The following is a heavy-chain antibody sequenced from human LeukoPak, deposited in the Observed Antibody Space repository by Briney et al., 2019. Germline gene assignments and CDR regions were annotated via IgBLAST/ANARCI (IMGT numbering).Heavy chain of an antibody. J-gene: IGHJ4*02. Sequence: GGSLRLSCAASGFTFSSYAMSWVRQAPGKGLEWVSAISGSSGSTYYADSVKGRFTISRDNSKNTLYLQMNSLRAEDTAVYYCAKGYYYDSSGYYFPRGFIDYWGQGTLVTVSS. CDR1: GFTFSSYA. V-gene: IGHV3-23*01. CDR2: ISGSSGST. D-gene: IGHD3-22*01. CDR3: AKGYYYDSSGYYFPRGFIDY.